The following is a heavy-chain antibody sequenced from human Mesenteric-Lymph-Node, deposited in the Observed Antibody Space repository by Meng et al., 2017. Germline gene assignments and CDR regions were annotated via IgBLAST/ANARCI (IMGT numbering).Heavy chain of an antibody. CDR3: ARRRQHDY. J-gene: IGHJ4*02. CDR2: IIPIFGTA. D-gene: IGHD6-13*01. V-gene: IGHV1-69*05. CDR1: GGTFSSYA. Sequence: SVKVSCKASGGTFSSYAISWVRQAPGQGLEWMGGIIPIFGTANYAQKFQGRVTITRDTSASTAYMELSSLISEDTAVYYCARRRQHDYWGQGTLVTVSS.